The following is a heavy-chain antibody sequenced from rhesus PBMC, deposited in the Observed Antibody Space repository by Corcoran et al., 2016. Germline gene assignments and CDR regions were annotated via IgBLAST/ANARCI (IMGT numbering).Heavy chain of an antibody. V-gene: IGHV4-106*01. Sequence: QVQLRESGPGLVKPSETLSLTCAVSGGSISDDYYWSWLRQPPGRVLEWIGYIYGSGGGNNYNPSRKNRVTSSIDTSKNQFSLKLSSVTAADTAVYYCARGGGGGWPVDYWGQGVLVTVSS. CDR3: ARGGGGGWPVDY. CDR1: GGSISDDYY. CDR2: IYGSGGGN. J-gene: IGHJ4*01. D-gene: IGHD2-39*02.